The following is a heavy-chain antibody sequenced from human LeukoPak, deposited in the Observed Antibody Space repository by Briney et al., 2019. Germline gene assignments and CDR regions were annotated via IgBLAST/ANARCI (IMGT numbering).Heavy chain of an antibody. Sequence: GRSLRLSCAASRFTFNTYGMHWVRQAPGKGLEWMALISYDGSKKYYADSVKGRFTISRENSESTLYLQMNSLRPEDTALYYCVKGRQQWWTFDVLDIWGQGTVVTVSS. V-gene: IGHV3-30*18. J-gene: IGHJ3*02. CDR2: ISYDGSKK. D-gene: IGHD5-18*01. CDR1: RFTFNTYG. CDR3: VKGRQQWWTFDVLDI.